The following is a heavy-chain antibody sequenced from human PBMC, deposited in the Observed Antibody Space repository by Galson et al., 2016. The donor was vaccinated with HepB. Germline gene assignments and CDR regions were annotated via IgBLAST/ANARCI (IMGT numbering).Heavy chain of an antibody. V-gene: IGHV3-30-3*01. Sequence: SLRLSCAASGFTFSGYAMHWVRQAPGKGLEWVALISYDGSNKYYADSVKGRFTLSRDNSKNTLYLQMNSLRAEDTAVYYCARGGTPYDFWTTGAFDIWGQGTTVTVSS. CDR1: GFTFSGYA. D-gene: IGHD3-3*01. J-gene: IGHJ3*02. CDR2: ISYDGSNK. CDR3: ARGGTPYDFWTTGAFDI.